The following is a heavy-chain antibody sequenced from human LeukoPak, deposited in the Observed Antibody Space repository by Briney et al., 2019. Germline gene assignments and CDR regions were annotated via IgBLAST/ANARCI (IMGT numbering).Heavy chain of an antibody. V-gene: IGHV3-30*18. J-gene: IGHJ1*01. Sequence: GRSLRLSCAASGFTFSSYGMHWVRQAPGKGLEWVAVISYDGSNKYYADSVKGRFTISRDNSKNTLYLQVNSLRAEDTAVYYCAKDLFRSTGGGYFQHWGQGTLVTVSS. D-gene: IGHD2-2*01. CDR2: ISYDGSNK. CDR1: GFTFSSYG. CDR3: AKDLFRSTGGGYFQH.